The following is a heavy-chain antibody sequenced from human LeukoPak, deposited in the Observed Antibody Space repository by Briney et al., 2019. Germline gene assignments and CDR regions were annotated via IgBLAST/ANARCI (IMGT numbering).Heavy chain of an antibody. CDR2: ISAYNGNT. V-gene: IGHV1-18*01. D-gene: IGHD5-18*01. Sequence: ASVKVSCKASGYTFTSYGISWVRQAPGQGLEWMGWISAYNGNTNYAQKLQGRVTMTTDTSTSTDYMELRSLRSDDTAVYYCAREEYSYGPPLYYYYYYMDVWGKGTTVTVSS. CDR3: AREEYSYGPPLYYYYYYMDV. CDR1: GYTFTSYG. J-gene: IGHJ6*03.